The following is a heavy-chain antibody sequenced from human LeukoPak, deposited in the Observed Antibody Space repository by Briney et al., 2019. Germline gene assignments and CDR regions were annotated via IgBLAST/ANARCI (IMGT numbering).Heavy chain of an antibody. J-gene: IGHJ6*03. CDR2: IYSSGST. CDR3: ARLSTTYRYGLDYYYMDV. V-gene: IGHV4-39*01. D-gene: IGHD5-18*01. CDR1: GGSISSSSYY. Sequence: PSETLSLTCTVSGGSISSSSYYWGWIRQPPGKGLEWIGNIYSSGSTYYTSSLKSRVTITMDTSMNQFSLRLKSVTAADTAGYYCARLSTTYRYGLDYYYMDVWGKGTTVTVSS.